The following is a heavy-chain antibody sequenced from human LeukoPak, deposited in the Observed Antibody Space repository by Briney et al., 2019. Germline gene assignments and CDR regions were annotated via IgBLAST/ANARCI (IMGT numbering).Heavy chain of an antibody. CDR1: GFTFSSYG. Sequence: PGGSLRLSCAASGFTFSSYGMSWVRQAPGKGLEWVSAISGSGGSTYYADSVKGRFTISRDNSKNTLYLQMNSLRAEDTAVYYCASRQQLVRFFDYWGQGTLVTVSS. J-gene: IGHJ4*02. CDR2: ISGSGGST. D-gene: IGHD6-13*01. V-gene: IGHV3-23*01. CDR3: ASRQQLVRFFDY.